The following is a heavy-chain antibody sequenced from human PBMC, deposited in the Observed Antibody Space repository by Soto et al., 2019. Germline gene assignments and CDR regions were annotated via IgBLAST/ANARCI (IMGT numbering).Heavy chain of an antibody. CDR2: IGRSSSPI. J-gene: IGHJ3*02. CDR1: GFTFITYG. Sequence: EVQLVESGGGLVQPGGSLRLSCAASGFTFITYGMNWVRQAPGKGLEWVSYIGRSSSPIYYADSVKGRFTISRDNAQNSLSLQMNDLRDEDTAVYYCAREDYDSHHAFDIWGQGTMVTVSS. V-gene: IGHV3-48*02. CDR3: AREDYDSHHAFDI. D-gene: IGHD3-10*01.